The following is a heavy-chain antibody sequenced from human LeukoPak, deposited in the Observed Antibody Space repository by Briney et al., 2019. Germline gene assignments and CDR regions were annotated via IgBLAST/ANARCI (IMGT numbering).Heavy chain of an antibody. CDR2: ISSSSSTI. D-gene: IGHD1-26*01. CDR3: ASLGSYDSGNWFDP. Sequence: PGGSLRLSCAASGFTFSSYSMNWVRQAPGKGLEWVSYISSSSSTIYYADSVKGRFTISRDNAKNSLYLQMNSLRAEDTAVYYCASLGSYDSGNWFDPWGQGTLVTVSS. CDR1: GFTFSSYS. J-gene: IGHJ5*02. V-gene: IGHV3-48*01.